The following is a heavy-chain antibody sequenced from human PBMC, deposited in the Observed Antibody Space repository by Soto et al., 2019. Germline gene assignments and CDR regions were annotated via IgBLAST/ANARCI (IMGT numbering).Heavy chain of an antibody. CDR1: GYSVTSSDYY. D-gene: IGHD3-16*01. V-gene: IGHV4-39*01. CDR3: VPLRGSLSDPYGIHV. Sequence: SETLSLTCSVSGYSVTSSDYYWAWIRQPPGKGLEWSGSMFYSGPTYYNPSLKSRVTLSVDPSKNQFSVRLNSVTAADTAVYYCVPLRGSLSDPYGIHVWGQGTTVTVS. J-gene: IGHJ6*02. CDR2: MFYSGPT.